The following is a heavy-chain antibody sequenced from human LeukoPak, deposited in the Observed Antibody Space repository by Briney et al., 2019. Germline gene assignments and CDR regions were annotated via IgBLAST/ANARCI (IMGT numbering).Heavy chain of an antibody. CDR2: IYPSDSDT. J-gene: IGHJ3*02. Sequence: KSGESLKISCKGSGYSFTSHWIGWVRQMSGKGLEWMGIIYPSDSDTRYSPSYQGQVTISADKSISTAYLQWSSLKASDTAMYYCASAIAVAGPDAFDIWGQGTMVTVSS. V-gene: IGHV5-51*01. CDR3: ASAIAVAGPDAFDI. CDR1: GYSFTSHW. D-gene: IGHD6-19*01.